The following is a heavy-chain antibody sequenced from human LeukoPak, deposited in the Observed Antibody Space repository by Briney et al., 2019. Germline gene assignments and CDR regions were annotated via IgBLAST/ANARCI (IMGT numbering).Heavy chain of an antibody. D-gene: IGHD1-26*01. Sequence: GESLKISCKGSGYSFTSYWIGWVRQMPGKGLEWMGIIYPGDSDTRYSPSFQGQVTISADKSISTAYQQWSSLKASDTAMYYCARHSRGTSGSYYILDYWGQGTLVTVSS. V-gene: IGHV5-51*01. J-gene: IGHJ4*02. CDR2: IYPGDSDT. CDR3: ARHSRGTSGSYYILDY. CDR1: GYSFTSYW.